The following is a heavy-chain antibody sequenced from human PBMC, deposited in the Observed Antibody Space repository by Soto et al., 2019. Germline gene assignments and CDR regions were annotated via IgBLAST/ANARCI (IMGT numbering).Heavy chain of an antibody. CDR1: GFTFSSYS. J-gene: IGHJ6*03. CDR3: ARDQPITGDYYYYMDV. Sequence: EVQLVESGGGLVKPGGSLRLSCAASGFTFSSYSMNWVRQAPGKGLEWVSSISSSSSYIYYADSVKGRFTISRDNAKNSLYLQMNRLRAEDTAVYYCARDQPITGDYYYYMDVWGKGTTVTVSS. D-gene: IGHD1-20*01. CDR2: ISSSSSYI. V-gene: IGHV3-21*01.